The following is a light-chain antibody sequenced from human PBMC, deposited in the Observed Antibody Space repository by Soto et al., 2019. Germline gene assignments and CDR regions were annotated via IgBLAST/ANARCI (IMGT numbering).Light chain of an antibody. CDR1: QSVSSY. CDR3: QQFSRYPLT. J-gene: IGKJ4*01. CDR2: DAS. V-gene: IGKV3-11*01. Sequence: EIVLTQSPATLSLSPGERATLSCRASQSVSSYLAWYQQKPGQAPRLLIYDASIRATGIPDRFSGGGSGTDFTLTISSLEPEDFAVYFCQQFSRYPLTFGGGTKVDIK.